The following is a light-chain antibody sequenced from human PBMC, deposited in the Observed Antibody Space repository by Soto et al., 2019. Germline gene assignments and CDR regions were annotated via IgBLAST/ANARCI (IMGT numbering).Light chain of an antibody. CDR2: GAS. CDR3: QQYGSSPQK. CDR1: QSVSSSY. V-gene: IGKV3-20*01. Sequence: EIGLTQSPGTLSLSPGERATLSCRASQSVSSSYLAWYQQKPGKAPRLLIYGASSSATGIPERFSGSRCGTDFTLTISSLEPEDVAVYYCQQYGSSPQKFGQGTKVESK. J-gene: IGKJ1*01.